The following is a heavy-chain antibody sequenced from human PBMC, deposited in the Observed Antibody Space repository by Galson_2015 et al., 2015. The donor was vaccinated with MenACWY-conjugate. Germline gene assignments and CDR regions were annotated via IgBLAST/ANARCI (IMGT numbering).Heavy chain of an antibody. D-gene: IGHD2-21*01. CDR3: ARDRWGYWFDP. Sequence: ETLSLTCTVSGGSISITTYYWGWIRQPPGKGLEWIGSIYYSGSTYYNPSLKSRVTMSVDTSKNQFSLKLSSVTAADTAVYYCARDRWGYWFDPWGQGTRVTVSS. V-gene: IGHV4-39*07. J-gene: IGHJ5*02. CDR2: IYYSGST. CDR1: GGSISITTYY.